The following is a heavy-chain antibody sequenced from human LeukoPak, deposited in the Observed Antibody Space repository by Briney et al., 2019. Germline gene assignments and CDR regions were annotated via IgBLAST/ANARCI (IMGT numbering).Heavy chain of an antibody. V-gene: IGHV3-74*01. D-gene: IGHD5-12*01. CDR3: AKDRTLYSYSPLG. Sequence: PGGSLRLSCAASGFTFSTNWMHWVRQAPGKGLVWVSRINGDGSITSYADSVKGRFTISRDNSKNTLYLQMNSLRAEDTAVYYCAKDRTLYSYSPLGWGQGTLVTVSS. J-gene: IGHJ4*02. CDR1: GFTFSTNW. CDR2: INGDGSIT.